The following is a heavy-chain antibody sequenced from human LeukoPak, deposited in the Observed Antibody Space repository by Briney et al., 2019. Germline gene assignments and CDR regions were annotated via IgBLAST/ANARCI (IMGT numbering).Heavy chain of an antibody. CDR3: ARAPYSTGRGYYFDY. J-gene: IGHJ4*02. D-gene: IGHD2-8*02. Sequence: GGSLRLSCTASGFTFSSYAMNWVRQAPGKGLEWVSGIGAGGTFTYYADSVKGRFTISRDNSKNTLYLQMNSLRAEDTAVYYCARAPYSTGRGYYFDYWGQGTLVTVSS. CDR2: IGAGGTFT. V-gene: IGHV3-23*01. CDR1: GFTFSSYA.